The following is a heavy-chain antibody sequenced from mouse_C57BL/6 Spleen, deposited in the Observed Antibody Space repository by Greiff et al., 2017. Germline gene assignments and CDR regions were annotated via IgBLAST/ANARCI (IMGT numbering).Heavy chain of an antibody. J-gene: IGHJ3*01. V-gene: IGHV1-69*01. CDR2: IDPSDSYT. CDR1: GYTFTSYW. Sequence: QVQLQQPGAELVMPGASVKLSCKASGYTFTSYWMHWVKQRPGQGLEWIGEIDPSDSYTNYNQKFKGKSTLTVDNSSSTAYMQLSGQTSEDSSVYYCSRCYYDGAWFAYWGQGTLVTVSA. D-gene: IGHD1-1*02. CDR3: SRCYYDGAWFAY.